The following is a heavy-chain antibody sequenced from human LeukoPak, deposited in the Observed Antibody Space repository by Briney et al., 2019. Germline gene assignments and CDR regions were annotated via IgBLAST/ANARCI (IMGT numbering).Heavy chain of an antibody. CDR2: MNPNSGNT. Sequence: ASVKVSFKTSGYSFSTFDINWVRQAPGQGLEWMGWMNPNSGNTNYKQKFQGRLTITRDTSISTAYMELSSLRSEDTAVYYCARGGILVQGVTILYGMDVWGQGTTVTVS. CDR1: GYSFSTFD. CDR3: ARGGILVQGVTILYGMDV. V-gene: IGHV1-8*01. D-gene: IGHD3-10*01. J-gene: IGHJ6*02.